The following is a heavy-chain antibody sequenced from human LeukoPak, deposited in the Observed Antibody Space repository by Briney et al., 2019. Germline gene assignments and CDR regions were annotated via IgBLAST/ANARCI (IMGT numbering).Heavy chain of an antibody. V-gene: IGHV1-2*06. CDR3: AVQTIVANTKGDAFDI. CDR1: GYTFTACY. CDR2: INCNSAGT. D-gene: IGHD5-12*01. J-gene: IGHJ3*02. Sequence: ASVKVSCKASGYTFTACYIHWVRQAPGQGLEWVGRINCNSAGTNYAQKFRGRVTMTRDTSISTVYMELSSLRSDDTAVYYCAVQTIVANTKGDAFDIWGQGTTVIVSS.